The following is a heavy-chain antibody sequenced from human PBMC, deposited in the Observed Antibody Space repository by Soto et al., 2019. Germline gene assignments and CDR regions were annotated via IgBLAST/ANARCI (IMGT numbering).Heavy chain of an antibody. J-gene: IGHJ5*02. D-gene: IGHD2-15*01. CDR3: ARHWASYCSDGRCYSANWFDP. Sequence: PGESLKISCKASGYSFSRSWIGWVRQMPGKGLVWMGIIYPGDSDTRYSPSFQGQVTISADKSISTAYLQWSSLKASDTAMYYCARHWASYCSDGRCYSANWFDPWGQGTLVTVSS. CDR1: GYSFSRSW. V-gene: IGHV5-51*01. CDR2: IYPGDSDT.